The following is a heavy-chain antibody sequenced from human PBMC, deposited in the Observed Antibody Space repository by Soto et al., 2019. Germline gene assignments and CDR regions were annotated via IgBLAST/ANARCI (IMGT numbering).Heavy chain of an antibody. V-gene: IGHV1-69*13. CDR1: GDVFRSYG. J-gene: IGHJ6*02. CDR2: IIPISGTT. Sequence: SVKVSCKASGDVFRSYGINWVRQAPGQGPEWMGGIIPISGTTNYAQKFQGRVAITADESTDTVYMELSRLRSEDTAVYFCARVRCFNGLCHTADYGMDVWGQGTTVTVSS. D-gene: IGHD2-8*01. CDR3: ARVRCFNGLCHTADYGMDV.